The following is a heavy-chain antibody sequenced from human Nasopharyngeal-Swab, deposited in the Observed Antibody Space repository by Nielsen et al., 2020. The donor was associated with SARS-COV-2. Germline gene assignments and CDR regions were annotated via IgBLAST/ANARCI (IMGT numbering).Heavy chain of an antibody. J-gene: IGHJ4*02. CDR1: GFTFDDYA. V-gene: IGHV3-9*01. Sequence: SLTLSCAASGFTFDDYAMHWVRQAPGKGLEWVSGISWNSGSIGYADSVKGRFTISRDNAKNSLYLQMNSLRAEDTALYYCAKAPGWELLDYFDYWGQGTLVTVSS. D-gene: IGHD1-26*01. CDR2: ISWNSGSI. CDR3: AKAPGWELLDYFDY.